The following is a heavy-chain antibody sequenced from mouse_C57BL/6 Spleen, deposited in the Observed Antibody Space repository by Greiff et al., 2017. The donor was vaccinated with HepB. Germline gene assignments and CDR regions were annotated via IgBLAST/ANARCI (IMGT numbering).Heavy chain of an antibody. CDR2: IYPGDGDT. J-gene: IGHJ2*01. V-gene: IGHV1-82*01. D-gene: IGHD2-2*01. Sequence: VQLQESGPELVKPGASVKISCKASGYAFSSSWMNWVKQRPGKGLEWIGRIYPGDGDTNYNGKFKGKATLTADKSSSTAYMQLSSLTSEDSAVYFCARSWLDYFDYWGQGTTLTVSS. CDR1: GYAFSSSW. CDR3: ARSWLDYFDY.